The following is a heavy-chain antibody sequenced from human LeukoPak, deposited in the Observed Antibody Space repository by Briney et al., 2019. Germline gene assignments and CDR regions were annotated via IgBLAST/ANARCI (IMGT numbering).Heavy chain of an antibody. J-gene: IGHJ4*02. CDR1: GFTFSSYA. Sequence: PGGSLRLSCAASGFTFSSYAMSWVRQVPGTGLEWVSVISSSSSNTYYADSVKGRFTISRDNYKNTLSLQMNSLRVEDTAVYYCAKDIVQTSFGGQGTLVTVSS. CDR2: ISSSSSNT. D-gene: IGHD2-21*01. CDR3: AKDIVQTSF. V-gene: IGHV3-23*01.